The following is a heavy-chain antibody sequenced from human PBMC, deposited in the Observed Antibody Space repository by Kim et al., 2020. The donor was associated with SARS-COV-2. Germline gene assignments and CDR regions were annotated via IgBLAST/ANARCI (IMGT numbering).Heavy chain of an antibody. D-gene: IGHD1-26*01. J-gene: IGHJ4*02. Sequence: GGTNYAQKFQGRVTMTRDTSISTAYMELSRLRSDDTAVYYCARDSGDFDYWGQGTLVTVSS. CDR3: ARDSGDFDY. V-gene: IGHV1-2*02. CDR2: GGT.